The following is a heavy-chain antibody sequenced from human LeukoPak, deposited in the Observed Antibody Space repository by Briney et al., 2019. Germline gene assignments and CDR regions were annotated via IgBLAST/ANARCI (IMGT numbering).Heavy chain of an antibody. J-gene: IGHJ4*02. D-gene: IGHD6-19*01. CDR1: GGSFSGYY. V-gene: IGHV4-34*01. CDR3: ARDRGSGWYLYFDY. Sequence: PSETLSLTCAVYGGSFSGYYWSWIRQPPGKGLEWIGEINHSGSTNYNPSLKSRVTISVDTSKNQFSLKLSSVTAADTAVYYCARDRGSGWYLYFDYWGQGTLVTVSS. CDR2: INHSGST.